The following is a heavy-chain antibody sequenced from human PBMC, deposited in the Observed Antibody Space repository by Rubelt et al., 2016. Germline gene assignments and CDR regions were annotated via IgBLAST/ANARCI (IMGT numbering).Heavy chain of an antibody. D-gene: IGHD6-13*01. CDR2: ISHGGSN. V-gene: IGHV4-34*01. J-gene: IGHJ4*02. CDR3: ATLRTAAGTWPSSRDY. Sequence: QVQLQQWGAGLLKPSETLSLTCTVSGGSISVYYWSWIRQPPGKGLEWIGEISHGGSNNYNPSLKSRVTISVDASNNQLSLNLHSVTAADTACCHCATLRTAAGTWPSSRDYWGQGTLVTVSS. CDR1: GGSISVYY.